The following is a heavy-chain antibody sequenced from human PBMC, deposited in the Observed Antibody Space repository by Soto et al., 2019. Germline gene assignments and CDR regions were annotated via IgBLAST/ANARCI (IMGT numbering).Heavy chain of an antibody. CDR1: GFTFSSYD. V-gene: IGHV3-13*01. Sequence: EVQLVESGGGLVQPGGSLRLSCAASGFTFSSYDMHWVRQATGKGLEWVSAIGTAGDTYYPGSVKGRFTISRENAKNSLYLQMNSLRAGDTAVYYCARGGRSAWSWYFDLWGRGTLVTVSS. J-gene: IGHJ2*01. CDR3: ARGGRSAWSWYFDL. D-gene: IGHD1-1*01. CDR2: IGTAGDT.